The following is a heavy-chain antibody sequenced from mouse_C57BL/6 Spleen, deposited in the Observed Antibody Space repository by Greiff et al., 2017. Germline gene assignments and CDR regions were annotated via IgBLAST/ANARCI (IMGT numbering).Heavy chain of an antibody. J-gene: IGHJ1*03. D-gene: IGHD1-1*01. Sequence: VQLQQSGPGLVQPSQSLSITCTVSGFSLTSYGVHWVRQSPGKGLEWLGVIWRGGSTDYNAAFMSRLSITKDNSKSQVFFKMNSLQADDTAIYYCAKNSITTVVAHWYFDVWGTGTTVTVSS. CDR2: IWRGGST. CDR1: GFSLTSYG. V-gene: IGHV2-5*01. CDR3: AKNSITTVVAHWYFDV.